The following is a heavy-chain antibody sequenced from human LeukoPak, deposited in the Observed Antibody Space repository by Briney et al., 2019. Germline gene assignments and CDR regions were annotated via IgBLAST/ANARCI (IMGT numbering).Heavy chain of an antibody. Sequence: GGSLRLSCVASGFTSSNFAVMWVRQAPRQGLEFVAAITGSGTTTRYGDSVKGRFTISRDNSKNTLFLQMRSLRVEDTAQYFCARDPNGDYIGAFEFWGHGTGVTVSS. CDR1: GFTSSNFA. CDR2: ITGSGTTT. V-gene: IGHV3-23*01. J-gene: IGHJ3*01. D-gene: IGHD4-17*01. CDR3: ARDPNGDYIGAFEF.